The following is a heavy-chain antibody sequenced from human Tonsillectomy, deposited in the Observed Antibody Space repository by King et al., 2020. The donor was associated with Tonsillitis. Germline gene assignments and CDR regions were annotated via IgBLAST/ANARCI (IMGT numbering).Heavy chain of an antibody. CDR2: INPSGDTT. D-gene: IGHD4-17*01. V-gene: IGHV1-46*01. J-gene: IGHJ4*02. CDR3: ARAFSDYPDY. Sequence: VQLVESGAEVKKPGASVKVSCKASGFTFTTYYMHWVRQAPGQGLEWMGIINPSGDTTNYAQKFQGRVTMTRDTSTRTVYMELSSLRSDDTAVYYCARAFSDYPDYWGQGTLVTVPS. CDR1: GFTFTTYY.